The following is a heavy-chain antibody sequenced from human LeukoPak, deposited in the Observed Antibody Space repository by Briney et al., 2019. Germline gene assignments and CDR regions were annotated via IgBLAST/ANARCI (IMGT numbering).Heavy chain of an antibody. J-gene: IGHJ4*02. CDR3: ARDSGYSYGWFFPLGY. Sequence: GGSLRLSCAASGFTFSSYWMSWVRQAPGKGLEWVANIKQDGSEKYYVDSVKGRFTISRDNAKNSLYLQMNSLRAEDTAVYYCARDSGYSYGWFFPLGYWGQGTLVTVSS. CDR2: IKQDGSEK. CDR1: GFTFSSYW. D-gene: IGHD5-18*01. V-gene: IGHV3-7*03.